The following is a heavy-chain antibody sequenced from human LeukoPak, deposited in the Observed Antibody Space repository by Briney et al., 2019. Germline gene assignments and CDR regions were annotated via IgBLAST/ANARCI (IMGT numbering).Heavy chain of an antibody. D-gene: IGHD6-13*01. CDR1: GSTFSSYG. CDR3: AKELSAGTGGGWEDYFDY. J-gene: IGHJ4*02. V-gene: IGHV3-30*18. Sequence: GRSLRLSCAASGSTFSSYGMHWVRQAPGKGLEWEAVISYDGSNKFYADSVKGRFTISRDNSKSTLYLQMNSLRAEDTAVYYCAKELSAGTGGGWEDYFDYWGQGTLVTVSA. CDR2: ISYDGSNK.